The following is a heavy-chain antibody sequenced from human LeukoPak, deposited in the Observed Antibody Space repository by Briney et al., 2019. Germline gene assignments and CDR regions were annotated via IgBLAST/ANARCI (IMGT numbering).Heavy chain of an antibody. J-gene: IGHJ5*02. CDR3: ARDLDRTTVTSSP. D-gene: IGHD4-17*01. V-gene: IGHV1-69*04. CDR2: IIPILGIA. Sequence: GASVKVSCKASGGTFSSYAISWVRQAPGQGLEWMGRIIPILGIANYAPKFQGRVTITADKSTSTAYMELSSLRSEDTAVYYCARDLDRTTVTSSPWGQGTLVTVSS. CDR1: GGTFSSYA.